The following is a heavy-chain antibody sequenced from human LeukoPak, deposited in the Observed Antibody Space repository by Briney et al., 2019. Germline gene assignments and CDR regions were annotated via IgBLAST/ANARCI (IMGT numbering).Heavy chain of an antibody. CDR3: ATIPRHYYDSSGYYYYYGMDV. D-gene: IGHD3-22*01. J-gene: IGHJ6*02. V-gene: IGHV3-23*01. Sequence: GGSLRLSCAASGFTFSSYAMSWVRQAPGKGLEWVSAISGSGGSTYYADSVKGRFTISRDNSKNTLYLQMNSLRAEDTAAYYCATIPRHYYDSSGYYYYYGMDVWGQGTTVTVPS. CDR1: GFTFSSYA. CDR2: ISGSGGST.